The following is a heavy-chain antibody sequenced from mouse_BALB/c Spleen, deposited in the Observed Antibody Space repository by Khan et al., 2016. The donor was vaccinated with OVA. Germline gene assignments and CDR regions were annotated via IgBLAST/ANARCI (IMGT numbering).Heavy chain of an antibody. J-gene: IGHJ1*01. CDR2: INTYTGEP. CDR1: GYTFTNYG. D-gene: IGHD6-2*01. CDR3: ARISSYWYSDA. Sequence: QIQLVQSGPELKKPGETVKISCKASGYTFTNYGMNWVKQAPGKGLKWMGWINTYTGEPTYADDFKGRFVFSLETSASTAYLQISNLKNEDMTTYFCARISSYWYSDAGGAGTTVTVSS. V-gene: IGHV9-1*02.